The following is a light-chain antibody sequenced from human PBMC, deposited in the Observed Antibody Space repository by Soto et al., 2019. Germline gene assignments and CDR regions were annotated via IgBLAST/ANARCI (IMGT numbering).Light chain of an antibody. Sequence: DIQITHSPSSLSASVVDRVTITFLASQSISSYLNWYQQKPGRAPKLLIYDASNLEAGVPSRFRGSGSGTDFTFTISRLQPEDIATYYCKQYENLPTFGQGTRLEIK. V-gene: IGKV1-33*01. CDR1: QSISSY. CDR2: DAS. CDR3: KQYENLPT. J-gene: IGKJ5*01.